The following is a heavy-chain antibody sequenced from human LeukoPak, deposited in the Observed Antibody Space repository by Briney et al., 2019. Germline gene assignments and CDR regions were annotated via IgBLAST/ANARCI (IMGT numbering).Heavy chain of an antibody. CDR3: ARGGTSALEWFGP. D-gene: IGHD3-3*01. V-gene: IGHV4-59*01. J-gene: IGHJ5*02. CDR1: GDSITIYY. Sequence: SGTLSLTCTVSGDSITIYYWSWRPQPPGEGLEWSGYNYNSGSTKYNPSLKSRVTISIDTSKNQFSLKVNSVTAADTAVYYCARGGTSALEWFGPWGQGTLVTVSS. CDR2: NYNSGST.